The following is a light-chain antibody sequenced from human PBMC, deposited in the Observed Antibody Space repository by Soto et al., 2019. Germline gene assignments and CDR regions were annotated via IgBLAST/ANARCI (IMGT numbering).Light chain of an antibody. CDR3: QKYNSAPRT. Sequence: EIQMTQSPSSLSASVGDGVTITCRASQGISNYLAWYQQKPGKVPKLPIYAASTLQSGVPSRFSGSGSGTDFTLTISSLQPEDVATYYCQKYNSAPRTFGQGTKVEIK. CDR1: QGISNY. V-gene: IGKV1-27*01. J-gene: IGKJ1*01. CDR2: AAS.